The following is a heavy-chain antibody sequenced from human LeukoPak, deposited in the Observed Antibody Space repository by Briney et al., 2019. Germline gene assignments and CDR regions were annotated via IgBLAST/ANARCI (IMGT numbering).Heavy chain of an antibody. CDR1: GFTFSSYE. J-gene: IGHJ1*01. Sequence: GGSLRLSCAASGFTFSSYEMNWVRQAPGKGLEWVSYISSSGNAVYYADSVKGRFTISRDNVKNSLYLQMNSLRAEDTAVYYCARLPDDYGDYKYFQHWGQGTLVTVSS. D-gene: IGHD4-17*01. CDR2: ISSSGNAV. CDR3: ARLPDDYGDYKYFQH. V-gene: IGHV3-48*03.